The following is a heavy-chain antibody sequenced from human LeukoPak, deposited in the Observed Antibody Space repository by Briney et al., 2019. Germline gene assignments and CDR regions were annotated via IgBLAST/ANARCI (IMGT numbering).Heavy chain of an antibody. CDR3: TRDQTPYY. CDR1: GFTFTNAW. J-gene: IGHJ4*02. CDR2: IASETYGGTA. V-gene: IGHV3-49*04. Sequence: GGSLRLSCAASGFTFTNAWMRWVRQAPGKGLEWVGFIASETYGGTAEYAASVKGRFTISRDDSKSIAYLQMNSLKTEDTAVYYCTRDQTPYYWGQGTLVTVSS.